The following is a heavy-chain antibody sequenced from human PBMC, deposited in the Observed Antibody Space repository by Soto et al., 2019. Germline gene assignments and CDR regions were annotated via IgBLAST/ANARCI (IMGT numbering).Heavy chain of an antibody. CDR3: ARYLPHSRNFVDC. CDR1: GFSLSNAGMG. V-gene: IGHV2-26*01. D-gene: IGHD1-1*01. Sequence: QVTLKESGPVLVTPTETLTLTCTVSGFSLSNAGMGVSWIPQPPGKALEWLAHIFSNDEKSYRTSLKRRLTIAKDTSKSHLLLTMTNIDPVDTATFYCARYLPHSRNFVDCWGQGTLVTVSS. J-gene: IGHJ4*02. CDR2: IFSNDEK.